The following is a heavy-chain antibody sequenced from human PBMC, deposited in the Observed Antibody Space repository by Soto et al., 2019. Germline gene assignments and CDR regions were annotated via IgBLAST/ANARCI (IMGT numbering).Heavy chain of an antibody. J-gene: IGHJ3*02. V-gene: IGHV4-59*01. D-gene: IGHD3-16*02. CDR3: ARFNDYIWGSYRYRKGAFDI. CDR1: GGSISSYY. CDR2: IYYSGST. Sequence: SETLSLTCTVSGGSISSYYWSWIRQPPGKGLEWIGYIYYSGSTNYNPSLNSRVTISVDTSKNQFSLKLSSVTAADTAVYYCARFNDYIWGSYRYRKGAFDIWGQGTMVTVS.